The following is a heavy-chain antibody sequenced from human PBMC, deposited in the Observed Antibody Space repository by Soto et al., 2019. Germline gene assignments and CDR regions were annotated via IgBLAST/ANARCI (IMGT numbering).Heavy chain of an antibody. Sequence: SETLPLTWTVSGGSISSHYCSWIRKPPGKGLESIGDIYYSGRTNYSPSLKSRVTISVDTSKNQYSLKLSSVTAADTGVYYCARHHDSWGQGTRVTVAS. V-gene: IGHV4-59*08. CDR3: ARHHDS. CDR2: IYYSGRT. J-gene: IGHJ4*02. CDR1: GGSISSHY.